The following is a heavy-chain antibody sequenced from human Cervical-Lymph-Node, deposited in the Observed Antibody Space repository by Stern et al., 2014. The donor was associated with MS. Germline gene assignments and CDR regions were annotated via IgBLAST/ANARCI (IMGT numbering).Heavy chain of an antibody. Sequence: VQLVESGGGVVQPGRSLRLSCAASGFTFSSYGMHWVRQAPGKGLEWGAVIWDDGSNKYYADSVKGRFTISRDNSKNTLYLQMNSLRAEDTAVYYCARDLSYFDYWGQGTLVTVSS. CDR2: IWDDGSNK. CDR3: ARDLSYFDY. J-gene: IGHJ4*02. V-gene: IGHV3-33*01. CDR1: GFTFSSYG.